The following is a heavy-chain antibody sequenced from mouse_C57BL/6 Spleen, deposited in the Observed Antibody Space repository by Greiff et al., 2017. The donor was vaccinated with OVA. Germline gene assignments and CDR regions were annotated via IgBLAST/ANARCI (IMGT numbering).Heavy chain of an antibody. Sequence: VQLQQSGPELVKPGASVKISCKASGYSFTDYNMNWVKQSNGKSLEWIGVINPNYGTTSYNQKFKGKATLTVDQSSSTAYMQLNSLTSEDSAVYYWARYTTVVATDDWYFDVWGTGTTVTVSS. CDR2: INPNYGTT. J-gene: IGHJ1*03. CDR1: GYSFTDYN. D-gene: IGHD1-1*01. V-gene: IGHV1-39*01. CDR3: ARYTTVVATDDWYFDV.